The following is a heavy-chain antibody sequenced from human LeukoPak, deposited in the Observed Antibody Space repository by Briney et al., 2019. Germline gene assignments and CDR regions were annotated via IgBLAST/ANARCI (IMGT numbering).Heavy chain of an antibody. CDR1: GFTFSSYG. CDR2: IRYDGSNK. Sequence: PGGSLRLSCAASGFTFSSYGMHWVRQAPGKGLEWVAFIRYDGSNKYHADSVKGRFTISRDNSKNTLYLQMNSLRAEDTAVYYCAKIRFGEYYYYYGMDVWGQGTTVTVSS. J-gene: IGHJ6*02. V-gene: IGHV3-30*02. D-gene: IGHD3-10*01. CDR3: AKIRFGEYYYYYGMDV.